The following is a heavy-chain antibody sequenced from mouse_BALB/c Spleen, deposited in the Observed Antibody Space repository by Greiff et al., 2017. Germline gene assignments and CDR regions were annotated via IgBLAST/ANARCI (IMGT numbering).Heavy chain of an antibody. CDR2: ISNGGGST. CDR1: GFTFSSYT. J-gene: IGHJ2*01. D-gene: IGHD4-1*01. Sequence: EVQLVESGGGLVQPGGSLKLSCAASGFTFSSYTMSWVRQTPEKRLEWVAYISNGGGSTYYPDTVKGRFTISRDNAKNTLYLQMSSLKSEDTAMYYCARQVGTGYFDYWGQGTTLTVAS. V-gene: IGHV5-12-2*01. CDR3: ARQVGTGYFDY.